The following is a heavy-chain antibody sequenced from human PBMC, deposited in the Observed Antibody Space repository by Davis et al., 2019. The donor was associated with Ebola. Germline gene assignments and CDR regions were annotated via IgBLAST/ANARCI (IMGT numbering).Heavy chain of an antibody. CDR1: GFTFSSYW. V-gene: IGHV3-74*03. J-gene: IGHJ4*02. D-gene: IGHD2/OR15-2a*01. CDR3: ATSTYLPVY. CDR2: ISGEGSTT. Sequence: GESLKISCEASGFTFSSYWMHWVRQAPGKGLVWVSRISGEGSTTKYADSVTGRFTISRDNAKNTLYLQMNSLRAEDTAVYYCATSTYLPVYWGQGTLVTVSS.